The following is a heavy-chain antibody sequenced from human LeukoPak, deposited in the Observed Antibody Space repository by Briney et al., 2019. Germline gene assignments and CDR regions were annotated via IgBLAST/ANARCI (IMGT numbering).Heavy chain of an antibody. Sequence: GGSLRLSCAVSGFTFSSYAMSWVRQAPGKGLEWVSVISGSGAITYYADSVKGRFTISRDNSKNTLYLQMNSLRAEDTAVYYCAKRLTGYYYIDSWGQGTLVTVSS. CDR3: AKRLTGYYYIDS. D-gene: IGHD3-9*01. V-gene: IGHV3-23*01. CDR1: GFTFSSYA. J-gene: IGHJ4*02. CDR2: ISGSGAIT.